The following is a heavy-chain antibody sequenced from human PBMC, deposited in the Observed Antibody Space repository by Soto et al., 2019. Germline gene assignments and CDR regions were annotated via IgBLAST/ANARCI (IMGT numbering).Heavy chain of an antibody. V-gene: IGHV4-34*01. D-gene: IGHD1-1*01. CDR2: MSHSGGT. CDR3: ARVERGTATTVVAAFDI. Sequence: QVQLQQWGAGLLKPSETLSLTCAVFGGSVNSGNYYWSWIRQPPGKGLEWIGEMSHSGGTQFNPALKSRVTISVATSKNQVSLKMSSVTAADTALYYCARVERGTATTVVAAFDIWGPGTMVTVSS. CDR1: GGSVNSGNYY. J-gene: IGHJ3*02.